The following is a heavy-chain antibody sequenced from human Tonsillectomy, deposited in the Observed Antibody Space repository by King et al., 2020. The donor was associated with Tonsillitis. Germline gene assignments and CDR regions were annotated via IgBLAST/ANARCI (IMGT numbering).Heavy chain of an antibody. CDR1: GVTIFNYA. CDR3: AKLIGGDTGTYGMDV. D-gene: IGHD3-16*01. CDR2: ISGSGGRT. J-gene: IGHJ6*02. V-gene: IGHV3-23*04. Sequence: VQLVESGGGLAQPGGSLRLSCAASGVTIFNYAMTWVRQAPGKGLEWVSTISGSGGRTYYADPVKGRFTISRDNFRHMVYLEMDSLGAEDTAVYYCAKLIGGDTGTYGMDVWGQGTTVTVSS.